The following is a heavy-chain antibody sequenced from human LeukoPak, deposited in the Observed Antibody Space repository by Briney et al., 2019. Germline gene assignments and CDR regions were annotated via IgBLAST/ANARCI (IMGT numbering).Heavy chain of an antibody. CDR3: ARDREDNGMDV. V-gene: IGHV3-9*01. CDR2: ISWDGDNI. CDR1: GFTFRNYA. Sequence: PGTSLRLSCAASGFTFRNYAMHWVRQVPGKGPEWVSGISWDGDNIAYADSVKGRFTISRDNAKNTLYLQMNSLRAEDTAVYYCARDREDNGMDVWGQGTTVTVSS. J-gene: IGHJ6*02.